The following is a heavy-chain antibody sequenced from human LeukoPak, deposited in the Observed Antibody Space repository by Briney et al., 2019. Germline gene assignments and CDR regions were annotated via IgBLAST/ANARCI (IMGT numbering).Heavy chain of an antibody. J-gene: IGHJ6*03. D-gene: IGHD6-13*01. CDR1: GFTSSGYI. CDR3: ARYGEVGIAAGYMDF. V-gene: IGHV3-21*01. Sequence: GRSLRPSSAASGFTSSGYIMTWGGRAPGKGLEWGSFINSSSGYTYYAHSVQGRFTISRDNAKNSLYLQMNSLRAEDTAVYYCARYGEVGIAAGYMDFWGKGTTVTASS. CDR2: INSSSGYT.